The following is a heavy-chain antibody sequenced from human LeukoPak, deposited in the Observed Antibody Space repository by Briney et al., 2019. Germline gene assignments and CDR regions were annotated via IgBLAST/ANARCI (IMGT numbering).Heavy chain of an antibody. CDR2: IKQDGSEK. Sequence: GGSLRLSCAASGVTFSSYWMTWVRQAPGKGPEWVAKIKQDGSEKYYVDSVKGRFTISRDNAKNSLYLQMNSLRAEDTAVYYCRVLRYFDWIYFDYWGQGTLVTVSS. D-gene: IGHD3-9*01. V-gene: IGHV3-7*01. CDR1: GVTFSSYW. CDR3: RVLRYFDWIYFDY. J-gene: IGHJ4*02.